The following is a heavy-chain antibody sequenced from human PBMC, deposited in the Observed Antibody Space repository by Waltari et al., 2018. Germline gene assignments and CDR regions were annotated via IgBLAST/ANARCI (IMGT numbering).Heavy chain of an antibody. J-gene: IGHJ5*02. D-gene: IGHD2-8*02. Sequence: QVQLVQSGAEVKKPGASVKVSCKVSGYTLTALSMHWVRQAPGKGLEWMGWMNPNSGNTGYAQKFQGRVTITRNTSISTAYMELSSLRSEDTAVYYCARGWWFGGWFDPWGQGTLVTVSS. V-gene: IGHV1-8*03. CDR2: MNPNSGNT. CDR3: ARGWWFGGWFDP. CDR1: GYTLTALS.